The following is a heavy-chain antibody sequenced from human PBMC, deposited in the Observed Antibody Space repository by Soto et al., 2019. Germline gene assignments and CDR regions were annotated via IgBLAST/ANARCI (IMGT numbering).Heavy chain of an antibody. D-gene: IGHD6-19*01. J-gene: IGHJ6*02. CDR2: IYYSGST. CDR1: GGSSSSSSYY. V-gene: IGHV4-39*02. CDR3: ARDGQWLVQGYYYYGMDV. Sequence: SETLSLTCTVSGGSSSSSSYYWGWIRQPPGKGLEWIGSIYYSGSTYYNPSLKSRVTIPVDTSKNQFSLQLNSVTPEDTAVYYCARDGQWLVQGYYYYGMDVWGQGTTVTVSS.